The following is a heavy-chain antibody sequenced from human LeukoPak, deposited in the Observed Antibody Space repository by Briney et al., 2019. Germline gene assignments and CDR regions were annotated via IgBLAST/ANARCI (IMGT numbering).Heavy chain of an antibody. CDR3: ARDLRYYDFWSGYTFDY. CDR2: IKQDGSEK. CDR1: GFTFSSYW. Sequence: GGSLRLSCAASGFTFSSYWMSWVRQAPGKGLEWVANIKQDGSEKYYVDSVKGRFTISRDNAKNSLYLQMNSLRAEDTAVYYCARDLRYYDFWSGYTFDYWGQGTLDTVSS. J-gene: IGHJ4*02. V-gene: IGHV3-7*01. D-gene: IGHD3-3*01.